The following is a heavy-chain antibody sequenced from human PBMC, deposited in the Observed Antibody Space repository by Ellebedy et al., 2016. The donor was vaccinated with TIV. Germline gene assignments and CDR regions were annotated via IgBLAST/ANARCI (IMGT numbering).Heavy chain of an antibody. D-gene: IGHD3-16*01. Sequence: SETLSLXXTVSGGSISSYYWNWIRQPPGKGLEWIGYIYYSGSTNYNPSLKSRVTISVDTSKNQFSLKLSSVTAADTAVYYCARGGEWSLLAHIDNWFDPWGQGTLVTVSS. CDR3: ARGGEWSLLAHIDNWFDP. CDR2: IYYSGST. V-gene: IGHV4-59*01. J-gene: IGHJ5*02. CDR1: GGSISSYY.